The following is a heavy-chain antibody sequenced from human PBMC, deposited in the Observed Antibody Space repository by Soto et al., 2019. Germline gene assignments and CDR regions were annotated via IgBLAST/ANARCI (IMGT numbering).Heavy chain of an antibody. CDR2: ISYDGSNK. D-gene: IGHD3-10*01. CDR1: GFTFSSYA. V-gene: IGHV3-30-3*01. CDR3: AREDWVGSGSYYGDY. J-gene: IGHJ4*02. Sequence: GGSLRLSCAASGFTFSSYAMHWVRQAPGKGLEWVAVISYDGSNKYYADSVKGRFTISRDNSKNTLYLQMNSLRAEDTAVYYCAREDWVGSGSYYGDYWGQGTLVTVSS.